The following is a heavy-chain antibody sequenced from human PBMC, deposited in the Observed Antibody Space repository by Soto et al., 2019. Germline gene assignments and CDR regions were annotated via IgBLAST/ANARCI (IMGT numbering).Heavy chain of an antibody. CDR1: GGTFSSYA. CDR3: ARSSTFGGVIASNFDY. D-gene: IGHD3-16*02. J-gene: IGHJ4*02. Sequence: QVQLVQSGAEVEKTGSSVKVSCKASGGTFSSYAISWVRQAPGQGLEWMGGIIPIFGTENYAQKFQGRVTITAHEPTCTAYMELSSLRSEDTAVYYCARSSTFGGVIASNFDYWGQGTLVTXSS. CDR2: IIPIFGTE. V-gene: IGHV1-69*12.